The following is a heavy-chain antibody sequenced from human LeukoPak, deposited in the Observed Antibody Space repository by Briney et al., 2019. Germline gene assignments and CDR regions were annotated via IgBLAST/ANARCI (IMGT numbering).Heavy chain of an antibody. CDR1: GGTFSSYA. Sequence: SVKVSCKASGGTFSSYAISWVRQAPGQGLEWMGGIIPIFGTANYAQKFQGRVTITADESTSTVYMELSSLRSEDTAVYYCARLRGPTITIFGVVPRWFDPWGQGTLVTVSS. V-gene: IGHV1-69*13. CDR2: IIPIFGTA. CDR3: ARLRGPTITIFGVVPRWFDP. J-gene: IGHJ5*02. D-gene: IGHD3-3*01.